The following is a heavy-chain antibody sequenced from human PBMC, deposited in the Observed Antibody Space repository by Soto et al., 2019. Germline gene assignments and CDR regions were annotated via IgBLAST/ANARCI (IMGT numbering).Heavy chain of an antibody. CDR2: ISYDGSNK. J-gene: IGHJ6*02. CDR1: GFTFSSYA. CDR3: ARDLRIVVTYGMDV. V-gene: IGHV3-30-3*01. D-gene: IGHD3-22*01. Sequence: GGSLRLSCAASGFTFSSYAMHWVRQAPGKGLEWVAVISYDGSNKYYADSVKGRFTISRDNSKNTLYLQMNSLRAEDTAVYYCARDLRIVVTYGMDVWGQGTTVTVSS.